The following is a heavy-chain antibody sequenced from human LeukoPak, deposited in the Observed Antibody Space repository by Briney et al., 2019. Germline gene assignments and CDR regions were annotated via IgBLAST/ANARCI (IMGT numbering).Heavy chain of an antibody. CDR2: ISYIGSS. CDR3: ARHPAGSSITIFALYYFDS. J-gene: IGHJ4*02. CDR1: GGSISSYY. D-gene: IGHD3-3*01. V-gene: IGHV4-59*05. Sequence: SETLSLTCTVSGGSISSYYWSWIRQPPGKGLEWIGSISYIGSSHYNPSLKSRVTISVDTSKNHFSLKLRSMTAADTAVYYCARHPAGSSITIFALYYFDSWGQGTLVTVSS.